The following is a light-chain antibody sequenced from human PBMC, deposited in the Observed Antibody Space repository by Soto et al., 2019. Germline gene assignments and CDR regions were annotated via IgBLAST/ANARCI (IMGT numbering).Light chain of an antibody. CDR2: GSF. CDR3: QQYNNWPPWT. J-gene: IGKJ1*01. V-gene: IGKV3-15*01. Sequence: EIVMTQSPATLSVSPGDRATLSCRASQSIGSDLAWFQQKPGQAPRLLISGSFIRATGTPARFSGSGSGTEFTLTVSSLQSEDFAVYYCQQYNNWPPWTFGQGTKVEIK. CDR1: QSIGSD.